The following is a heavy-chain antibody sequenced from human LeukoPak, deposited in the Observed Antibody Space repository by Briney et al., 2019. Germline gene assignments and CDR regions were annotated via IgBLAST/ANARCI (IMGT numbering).Heavy chain of an antibody. CDR3: ARDYSSSWYPGFSWFDP. CDR2: IKQDGSEK. Sequence: GGSLRLSCAASGFTFSSYWMSWVRQAPGKGLEWVASIKQDGSEKYYVDSVKGRFTISRDNAKNSLYLQMNSLRAEDTAVYYCARDYSSSWYPGFSWFDPWGQGTLVTVSS. V-gene: IGHV3-7*01. CDR1: GFTFSSYW. J-gene: IGHJ5*02. D-gene: IGHD6-13*01.